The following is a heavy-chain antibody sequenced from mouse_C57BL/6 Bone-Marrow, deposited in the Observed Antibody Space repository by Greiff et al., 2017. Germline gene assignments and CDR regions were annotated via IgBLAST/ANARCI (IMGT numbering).Heavy chain of an antibody. CDR3: AFYYLDY. J-gene: IGHJ2*01. Sequence: VQRVESGAELARPGASVKLSCKASGYTFTSYGISWVKQRTGQGLEWIGEIYPRSGNTYYNEKFKGKATLTAYKSSSTAYMELRSLTSEASAVYFCAFYYLDYWGQGTTLTVSS. CDR1: GYTFTSYG. CDR2: IYPRSGNT. V-gene: IGHV1-81*01.